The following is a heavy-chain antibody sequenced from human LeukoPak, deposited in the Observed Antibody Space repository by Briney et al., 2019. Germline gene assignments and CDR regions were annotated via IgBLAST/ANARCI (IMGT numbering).Heavy chain of an antibody. V-gene: IGHV1-18*01. D-gene: IGHD2-15*01. CDR2: ISAYNGNT. CDR3: ARLGVYCSGGSCYSGYGMDV. Sequence: ASVKVSCKASGYTFTSYGISWVRQAPGQGLEWMGWISAYNGNTNYAQKLQGRVTMTTDTSTSTAYMELRSLRSDDTAVYYCARLGVYCSGGSCYSGYGMDVWGQGTTVTVSS. J-gene: IGHJ6*02. CDR1: GYTFTSYG.